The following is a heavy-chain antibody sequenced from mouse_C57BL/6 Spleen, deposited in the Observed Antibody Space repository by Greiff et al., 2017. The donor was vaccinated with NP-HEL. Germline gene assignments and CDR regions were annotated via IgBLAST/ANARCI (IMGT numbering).Heavy chain of an antibody. Sequence: VQLQQSGPELVKPGASVKISCKASGYAFSSSWMNWVKQRPGKGLEWIGRIYPGDGDTNYNGKFKGKATLTADKSSSTAYMQLSSLTSEDSAVYYCARFDYGSSYGPWFAYWGQGTLVTVSA. J-gene: IGHJ3*01. CDR2: IYPGDGDT. D-gene: IGHD1-1*01. CDR1: GYAFSSSW. CDR3: ARFDYGSSYGPWFAY. V-gene: IGHV1-82*01.